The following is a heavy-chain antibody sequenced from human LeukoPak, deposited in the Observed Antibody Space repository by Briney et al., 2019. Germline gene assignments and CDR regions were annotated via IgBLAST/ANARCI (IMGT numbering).Heavy chain of an antibody. CDR3: ATDPARYCSSTSCYL. D-gene: IGHD2-2*01. Sequence: ASVKVSCKVSGYTLTELSMHWVRQAPGKGLEWMGGFDPEDGETIYAQKFQGRVTMTEDTSTDTAYMKLSSLRSEDTAVYYCATDPARYCSSTSCYLWGQGTLVTVSS. CDR2: FDPEDGET. V-gene: IGHV1-24*01. J-gene: IGHJ4*02. CDR1: GYTLTELS.